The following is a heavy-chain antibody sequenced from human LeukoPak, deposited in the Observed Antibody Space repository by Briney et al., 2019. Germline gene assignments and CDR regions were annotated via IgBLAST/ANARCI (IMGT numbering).Heavy chain of an antibody. CDR2: ISGSGDNT. CDR1: GFSFSTYA. J-gene: IGHJ4*02. D-gene: IGHD2-15*01. V-gene: IGHV3-23*01. Sequence: GGSLRLSCSASGFSFSTYAMNWVRQAPGKGLEWVSAISGSGDNTYYADSVRGRFTSSRDNSKNTLYLQMNCLRAEDTAVYYCTKDLTPYCSGGSCYPGGFDYWGQGTLVTVSS. CDR3: TKDLTPYCSGGSCYPGGFDY.